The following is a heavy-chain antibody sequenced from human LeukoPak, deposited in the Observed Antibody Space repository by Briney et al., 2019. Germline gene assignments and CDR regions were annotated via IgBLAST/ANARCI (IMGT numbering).Heavy chain of an antibody. J-gene: IGHJ4*02. V-gene: IGHV3-33*06. D-gene: IGHD6-19*01. CDR2: IWYDGSNK. CDR3: AKGGSSGWYLGHFDY. Sequence: GGSLRLSCAASGFTFSSYGMHWVRQAPGKGLEWVAVIWYDGSNKYYADSVKGRFTISRDNSKNTLYLQMNSLRAEDTAVYYCAKGGSSGWYLGHFDYWGQGTLVTVSS. CDR1: GFTFSSYG.